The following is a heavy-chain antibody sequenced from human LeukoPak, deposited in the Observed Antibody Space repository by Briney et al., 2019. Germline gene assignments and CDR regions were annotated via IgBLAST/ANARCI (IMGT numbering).Heavy chain of an antibody. CDR1: GFTYSSHN. CDR3: AKEIPPLPESNWFDP. CDR2: ISNDGSNQ. V-gene: IGHV3-30-3*01. Sequence: PPGRSLRLSCAVSGFTYSSHNMHWVRQAPGKGLEWVALISNDGSNQYYADSVKGRFTISRDNSKNTLYLQMNSLRAEDTAVYYCAKEIPPLPESNWFDPWGQGTLVTVSS. J-gene: IGHJ5*02.